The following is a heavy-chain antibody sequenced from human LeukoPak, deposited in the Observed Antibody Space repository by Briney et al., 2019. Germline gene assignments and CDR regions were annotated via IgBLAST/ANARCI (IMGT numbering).Heavy chain of an antibody. D-gene: IGHD3-10*01. J-gene: IGHJ3*01. V-gene: IGHV3-53*01. Sequence: PGGSLRLSCAASGFTVSTNYMSWVRQAPGKGLEWVSVIYSGGSTYYADSVKGRFTISRDNSRNTLYLQMNSLRADDTAVYYCARYSPYYYGSGLWGQGTMVTVSS. CDR1: GFTVSTNY. CDR2: IYSGGST. CDR3: ARYSPYYYGSGL.